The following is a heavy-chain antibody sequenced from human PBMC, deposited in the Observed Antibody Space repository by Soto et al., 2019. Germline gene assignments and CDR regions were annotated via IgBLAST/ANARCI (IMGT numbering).Heavy chain of an antibody. J-gene: IGHJ6*02. CDR3: ARLAVAGIYYYYGMDV. Sequence: PSETLSLTCTVSGGSISSYYWSWIRQPPGKGLEWIGYIYYSGSTNYNPSLKSRVTISVDTSKNQLSLKLSSVTAADTAVYYCARLAVAGIYYYYGMDVWGQGTTVTVSS. V-gene: IGHV4-59*01. D-gene: IGHD6-19*01. CDR1: GGSISSYY. CDR2: IYYSGST.